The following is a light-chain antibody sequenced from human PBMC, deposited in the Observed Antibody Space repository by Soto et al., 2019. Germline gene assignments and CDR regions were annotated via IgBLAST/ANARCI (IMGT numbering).Light chain of an antibody. J-gene: IGLJ1*01. CDR3: CSYAGSYV. CDR2: DVI. CDR1: SSDVGGYNY. Sequence: QSALTQPRSVSGSPGQSVTISCTGTSSDVGGYNYVSWYQQHPGKAPKLMIYDVIKRPSGVPDRFSGSKSGNTASLTIYGLQAEDEADYYCCSYAGSYVFGTGTKVTVL. V-gene: IGLV2-11*01.